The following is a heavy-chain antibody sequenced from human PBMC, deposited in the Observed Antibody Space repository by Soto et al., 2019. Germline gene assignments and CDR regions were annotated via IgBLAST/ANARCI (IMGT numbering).Heavy chain of an antibody. V-gene: IGHV1-69*01. J-gene: IGHJ6*02. D-gene: IGHD3-10*01. CDR2: IIPIFGTA. CDR3: ARDLQSVTMVRGVPSYYYYYGMDV. Sequence: QVQLVQSGAEVKKPGSSVKVSCKASGGTFSSYAISWVRQAPGQGLEWMGGIIPIFGTANYAQKFQGRVTITADESTSTAYMELSSLRSEDTAVYYCARDLQSVTMVRGVPSYYYYYGMDVWGQGTTVTVSS. CDR1: GGTFSSYA.